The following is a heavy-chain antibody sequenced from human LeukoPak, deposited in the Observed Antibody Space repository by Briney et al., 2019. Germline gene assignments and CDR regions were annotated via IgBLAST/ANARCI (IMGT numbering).Heavy chain of an antibody. CDR1: GDSVSSFY. D-gene: IGHD2-15*01. CDR2: IHYSGSG. V-gene: IGHV4-59*08. Sequence: PSETLSLTCSVSGDSVSSFYWNWIRQSPGRGLEWIGNIHYSGSGIYNPSLRSRVTMSIDTSKKQFFLKLTSVTAADTAVYYCVLAPNSNWFDFWGQGTLVTVSS. CDR3: VLAPNSNWFDF. J-gene: IGHJ4*02.